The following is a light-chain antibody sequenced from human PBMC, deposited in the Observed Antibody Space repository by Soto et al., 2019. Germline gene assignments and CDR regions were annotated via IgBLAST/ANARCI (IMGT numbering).Light chain of an antibody. CDR3: SSYTSSSVYVV. Sequence: QSALTQPASVSGSPGQSITISCTGTSSDGGGYNYVSWYQQHPGKAPKLIIYDVSNRPSGVSNRFSGSKSGNTASLTISGLQDEDEADYYCSSYTSSSVYVVFGGGTKLTVL. CDR2: DVS. CDR1: SSDGGGYNY. J-gene: IGLJ2*01. V-gene: IGLV2-14*01.